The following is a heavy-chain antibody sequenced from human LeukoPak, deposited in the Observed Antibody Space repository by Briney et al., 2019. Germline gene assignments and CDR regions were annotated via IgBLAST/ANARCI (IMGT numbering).Heavy chain of an antibody. Sequence: SGPTLVKPTQTLTLTCTFSGFSLSTSGVGGGWIRQPPGKALEWLAFIYWDDDKRYSPSLKSRLTITKDTSKNQVVLTMTNMDPVDTATYYCAHSEDYYGSVDAFDVWGQGTMVTVSS. J-gene: IGHJ3*01. V-gene: IGHV2-5*02. CDR2: IYWDDDK. CDR1: GFSLSTSGVG. CDR3: AHSEDYYGSVDAFDV. D-gene: IGHD3-10*01.